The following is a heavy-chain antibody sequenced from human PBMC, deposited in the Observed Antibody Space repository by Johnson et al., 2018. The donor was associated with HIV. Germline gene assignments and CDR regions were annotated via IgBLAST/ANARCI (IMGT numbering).Heavy chain of an antibody. CDR1: GFTVSSNY. CDR2: IFSGGST. V-gene: IGHV3-66*01. CDR3: ARACRDGYTCDAFDI. J-gene: IGHJ3*02. D-gene: IGHD5-24*01. Sequence: VQLVESGGGLVQPGGSLRLSCAASGFTVSSNYMTWVRQGPGKGLEWVSVIFSGGSTYYAGFVKGRFTISRDNSKNTLYLQMNSLRAEDTAVYYCARACRDGYTCDAFDIWGQGTMVTVSS.